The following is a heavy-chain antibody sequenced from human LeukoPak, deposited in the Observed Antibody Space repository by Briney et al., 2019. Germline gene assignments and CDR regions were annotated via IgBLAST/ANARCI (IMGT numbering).Heavy chain of an antibody. J-gene: IGHJ6*03. CDR2: SYYSGNT. CDR1: GGSMSNYF. Sequence: PWEPLSLTGSVSGGSMSNYFWSWIRQPPGKGLEWIGYSYYSGNTHYNPSLKSRVTISVDTSKNQFSLKLRSVTAADTAMYYCARGGPRLYYYYMDVWGKGTTVTISS. V-gene: IGHV4-59*01. CDR3: ARGGPRLYYYYMDV. D-gene: IGHD3-22*01.